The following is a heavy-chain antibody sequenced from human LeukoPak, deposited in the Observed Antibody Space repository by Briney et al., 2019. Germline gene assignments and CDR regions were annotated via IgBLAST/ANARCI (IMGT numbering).Heavy chain of an antibody. J-gene: IGHJ4*02. CDR2: ISAYNGDT. Sequence: ASVKVSCKASGDTFPNYGITWVRQAPGQGLEWMGWISAYNGDTNYAEKIQGRFTMTTDTSTNTAYMELRSLRSDDTAMYYCARGKDGYGYYFDYWGQGTRVTVS. CDR1: GDTFPNYG. V-gene: IGHV1-18*01. D-gene: IGHD5-24*01. CDR3: ARGKDGYGYYFDY.